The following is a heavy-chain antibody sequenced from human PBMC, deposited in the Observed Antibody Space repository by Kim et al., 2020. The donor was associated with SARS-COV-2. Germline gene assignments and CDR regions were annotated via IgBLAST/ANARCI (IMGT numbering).Heavy chain of an antibody. CDR2: VYNSGAN. D-gene: IGHD2-21*02. V-gene: IGHV4-39*07. J-gene: IGHJ6*02. CDR1: GGSIDNDNYF. Sequence: SETLSLTCTVSGGSIDNDNYFWGWVRQPPGKGLEWIGSVYNSGANYYNPSLKRRLTVSADTSKKKFSLRLTSVTAADTAVYYCVRGGGSPSDCGVEVWG. CDR3: VRGGGSPSDCGVEV.